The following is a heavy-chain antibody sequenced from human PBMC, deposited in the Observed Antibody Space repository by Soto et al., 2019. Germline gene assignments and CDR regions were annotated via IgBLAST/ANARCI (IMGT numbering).Heavy chain of an antibody. V-gene: IGHV3-33*08. D-gene: IGHD3-9*01. CDR2: IWSDGSNK. J-gene: IGHJ4*02. CDR1: GFTFSNYG. CDR3: VRVFDTYYFDL. Sequence: PGGSLRLSCAVSGFTFSNYGMHWVRQAPGKGLEWVALIWSDGSNKYYADSVKGRSTISRDNSKKTLYLQMNSLRAEDTAVYYCVRVFDTYYFDLWGQGNMVTVSS.